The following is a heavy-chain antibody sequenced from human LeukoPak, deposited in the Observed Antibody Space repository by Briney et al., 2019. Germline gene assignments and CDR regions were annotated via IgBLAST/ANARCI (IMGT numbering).Heavy chain of an antibody. J-gene: IGHJ3*02. CDR2: IYYSGST. V-gene: IGHV4-59*08. CDR1: GDSISTYY. Sequence: PSETLSLTCTISGDSISTYYWSWIRQPPGEGLEWIAYIYYSGSTGYNPSLKSRATISVDTSKTQFSLKLSSVTAADTAVYHCARHDPIAAGHNAFDIWGQGTMVTVSS. CDR3: ARHDPIAAGHNAFDI. D-gene: IGHD6-6*01.